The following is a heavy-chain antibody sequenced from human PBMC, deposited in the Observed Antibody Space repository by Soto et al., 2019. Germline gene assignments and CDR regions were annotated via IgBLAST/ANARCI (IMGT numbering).Heavy chain of an antibody. V-gene: IGHV4-39*01. Sequence: PXGTLSLRCTVSGGSISSSSYYWGWIRQPPGKGLEWIGSIYYSGSTYYNPSLKSRVTISVDTSKNQFSLKLSSVTAADTAVYYCARIPYAVYYFDYWGQGTLVTVSS. CDR1: GGSISSSSYY. CDR2: IYYSGST. J-gene: IGHJ4*02. D-gene: IGHD2-2*01. CDR3: ARIPYAVYYFDY.